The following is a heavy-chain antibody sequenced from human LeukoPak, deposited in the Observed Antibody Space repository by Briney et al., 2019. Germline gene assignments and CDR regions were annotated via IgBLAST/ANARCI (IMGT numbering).Heavy chain of an antibody. CDR1: GGSISSYY. J-gene: IGHJ3*02. Sequence: SETLSLTCTVSGGSISSYYWGWIRQPPGKGLEWIGNIFHNGNTYYNPSLKSRVTMSIDTSKKQFSLKLRTATAADTAVYYCARGIYALDDAFDIWGQGTMVTVSS. D-gene: IGHD5/OR15-5a*01. V-gene: IGHV4-59*04. CDR3: ARGIYALDDAFDI. CDR2: IFHNGNT.